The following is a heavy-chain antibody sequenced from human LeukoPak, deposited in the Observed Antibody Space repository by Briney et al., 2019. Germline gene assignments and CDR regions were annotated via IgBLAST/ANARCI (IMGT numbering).Heavy chain of an antibody. CDR3: AKVLGGYSSSWYGEGVDY. D-gene: IGHD6-13*01. Sequence: GGSLRLSCAASGFTFSTSGMHWVRQAPGKRLEWVAFIRFDVSDDYYADSVKGRFTISRDNSKNTLYLQMNSLRAEDTAVYYCAKVLGGYSSSWYGEGVDYWGQGTLVTVSS. CDR2: IRFDVSDD. J-gene: IGHJ4*02. V-gene: IGHV3-30*02. CDR1: GFTFSTSG.